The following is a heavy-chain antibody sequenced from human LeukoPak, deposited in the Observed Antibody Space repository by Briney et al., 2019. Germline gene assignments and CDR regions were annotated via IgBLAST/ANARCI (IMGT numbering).Heavy chain of an antibody. CDR1: GYTFIGYY. CDR2: INPNSGGT. CDR3: ARVVAARNWYFDL. Sequence: ASVKVSCKASGYTFIGYYMHWVRQAPGQGLEWMGRINPNSGGTNYAQKFQGRVTMTRDTYISTAYMELSRLRSDDTAVYYCARVVAARNWYFDLWGRGTLVTVSS. J-gene: IGHJ2*01. D-gene: IGHD6-6*01. V-gene: IGHV1-2*06.